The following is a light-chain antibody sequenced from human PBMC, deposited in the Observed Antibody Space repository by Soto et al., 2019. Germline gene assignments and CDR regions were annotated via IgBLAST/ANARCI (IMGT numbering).Light chain of an antibody. Sequence: QSVLTQPASVSGSPGQSITISCTGTSSDVGAYEYVSWYQQHPGKAPKLLIYDVSNRPSGVSTRFSGSKSGNTASLTISGLQAEDEGDYYCTSYTTRRLYVFGSGTKVTAL. J-gene: IGLJ1*01. CDR3: TSYTTRRLYV. V-gene: IGLV2-14*03. CDR2: DVS. CDR1: SSDVGAYEY.